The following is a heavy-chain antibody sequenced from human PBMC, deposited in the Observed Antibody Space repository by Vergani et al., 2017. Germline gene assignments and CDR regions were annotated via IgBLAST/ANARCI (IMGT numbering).Heavy chain of an antibody. V-gene: IGHV1-2*06. CDR1: GFTFTSYH. Sequence: QVQLVQSGAEVKKPGAPVRVSCKASGFTFTSYHIHWVRQAPRQGLDWIGRNDPNSVDTRYSQRFQDRVTITRETSINTAYMGMTRLRPDDTAIYYCAGIFVGCSRTNCFADHWGQETLVTVST. D-gene: IGHD2-2*01. CDR2: NDPNSVDT. J-gene: IGHJ4*02. CDR3: AGIFVGCSRTNCFADH.